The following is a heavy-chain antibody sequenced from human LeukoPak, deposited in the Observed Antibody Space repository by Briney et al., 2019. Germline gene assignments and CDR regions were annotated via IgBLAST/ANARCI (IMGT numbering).Heavy chain of an antibody. D-gene: IGHD2-15*01. CDR1: GYTFSGNY. V-gene: IGHV1-2*07. Sequence: SVKVSCKASGYTFSGNYMHWVRQAPGHGLDWMGWINLNNGGTNFADKLQGRIIMTGDTSLSTAYLELSNLRSDDTAVYYCARGPRESTPFQYGMDVWGQGTTVIVS. CDR2: INLNNGGT. J-gene: IGHJ6*02. CDR3: ARGPRESTPFQYGMDV.